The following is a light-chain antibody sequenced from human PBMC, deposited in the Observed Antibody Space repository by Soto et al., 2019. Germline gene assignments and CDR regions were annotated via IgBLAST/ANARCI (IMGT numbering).Light chain of an antibody. J-gene: IGLJ2*01. CDR3: SSYTSSSTLV. CDR1: RSDVGDFDC. Sequence: QSALTQPASVSGSPGQSITISCTGTRSDVGDFDCVSWYQQHPGKAPKLMIYEVSDRPSGVSNRFSGSKSGDTASLTISGLQAEDEADYYCSSYTSSSTLVFGGGTQLTVL. CDR2: EVS. V-gene: IGLV2-14*01.